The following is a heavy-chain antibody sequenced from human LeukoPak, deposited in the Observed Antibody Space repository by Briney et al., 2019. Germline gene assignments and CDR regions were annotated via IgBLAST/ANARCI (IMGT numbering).Heavy chain of an antibody. CDR3: ARGCGSGGYCFDH. CDR2: IYYSGST. V-gene: IGHV4-59*01. Sequence: PSETLSLTCTVSGGSISSCYWSWIRQPPGKGLEWIGYIYYSGSTNYNPSLKSRVTISVDTSKNQFSLKLSSVTAADTAVYYCARGCGSGGYCFDHWGQGTLVTVSS. CDR1: GGSISSCY. D-gene: IGHD3-10*01. J-gene: IGHJ4*02.